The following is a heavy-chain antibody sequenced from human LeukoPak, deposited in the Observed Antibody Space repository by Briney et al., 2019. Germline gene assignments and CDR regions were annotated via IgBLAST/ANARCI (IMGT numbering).Heavy chain of an antibody. CDR2: VSGSGGST. V-gene: IGHV3-23*01. CDR1: GFTFSSYS. J-gene: IGHJ4*02. Sequence: GGSLRLSCAASGFTFSSYSMNWVRQAPGKGLEWVSAVSGSGGSTYYADSVKGRFTISRDNSKNTLYLQMNSLRAEDTAVYYCAKDIVGATGYWGQGTLVTVSS. D-gene: IGHD1-26*01. CDR3: AKDIVGATGY.